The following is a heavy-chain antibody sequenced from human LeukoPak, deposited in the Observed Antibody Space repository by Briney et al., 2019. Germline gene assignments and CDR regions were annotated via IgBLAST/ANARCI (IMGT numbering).Heavy chain of an antibody. V-gene: IGHV6-1*01. Sequence: SQTLSLTCAISGDSVSSNSAAWNWIRQSPSRGLEWLGRTYYRSNWYNDYAVSVKSRITINPDTSKNQFSLQLNSVTPEDTAVYYCVRDFMYNTACTGCWGQGTLVTVSS. CDR1: GDSVSSNSAA. J-gene: IGHJ4*02. CDR2: TYYRSNWYN. D-gene: IGHD5-18*01. CDR3: VRDFMYNTACTGC.